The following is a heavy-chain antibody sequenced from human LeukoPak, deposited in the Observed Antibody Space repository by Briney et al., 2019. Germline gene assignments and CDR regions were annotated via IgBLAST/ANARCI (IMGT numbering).Heavy chain of an antibody. D-gene: IGHD3-9*01. J-gene: IGHJ4*02. CDR2: IWYTGSNK. V-gene: IGHV3-33*01. CDR1: GFTFSNYG. CDR3: ASMSYYDILTGL. Sequence: GRSLRLSCAASGFTFSNYGMHWVRQAPGKGLEWVALIWYTGSNKYYADSIQGRFTISRDNSKNTPYLQMNSLRAADTAVYYCASMSYYDILTGLWGQGTLVTVSS.